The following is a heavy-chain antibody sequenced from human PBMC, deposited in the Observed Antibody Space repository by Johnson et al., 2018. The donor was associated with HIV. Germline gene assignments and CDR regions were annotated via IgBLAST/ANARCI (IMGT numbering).Heavy chain of an antibody. D-gene: IGHD6-6*01. J-gene: IGHJ3*02. CDR1: GFTISSYA. V-gene: IGHV3-30*04. Sequence: QMLLVESGGGVVQPGRSLRLSCAASGFTISSYAMHWVRQAPGKGLEWVAVISYDGSNKYYADSVKGRFTISRDNSKNTLYLQMNSLRAEDTAGYYCSRDITAARPSAFDIWGQGTMVTVSS. CDR2: ISYDGSNK. CDR3: SRDITAARPSAFDI.